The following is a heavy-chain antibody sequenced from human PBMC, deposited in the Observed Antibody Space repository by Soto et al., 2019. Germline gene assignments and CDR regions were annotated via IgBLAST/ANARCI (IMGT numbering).Heavy chain of an antibody. Sequence: SETLSLTCTDSGGSISSYYWSWIRQPPGKGLEWIGYIYYSGSTNYNPSLKSRVTISVDTSKNQFSLKLSSVTAADTAVYYCARAPRGNYGYPSYFDYWGQGTLVTVS. D-gene: IGHD3-10*01. V-gene: IGHV4-59*01. CDR3: ARAPRGNYGYPSYFDY. J-gene: IGHJ4*02. CDR2: IYYSGST. CDR1: GGSISSYY.